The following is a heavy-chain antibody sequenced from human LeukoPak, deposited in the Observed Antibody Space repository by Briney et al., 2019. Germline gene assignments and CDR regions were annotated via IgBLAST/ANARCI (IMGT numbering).Heavy chain of an antibody. D-gene: IGHD5-18*01. Sequence: ASVEVSCKASGYTFTGYYMHWVRQAPGQGLEWMGWINPNSGGTNFAQKFQGRVTMTRDTSISTAYMELSRLRSDDTAVYYCARDRGYSYGFDYWGQGTLVTVSS. J-gene: IGHJ4*02. CDR2: INPNSGGT. CDR1: GYTFTGYY. CDR3: ARDRGYSYGFDY. V-gene: IGHV1-2*02.